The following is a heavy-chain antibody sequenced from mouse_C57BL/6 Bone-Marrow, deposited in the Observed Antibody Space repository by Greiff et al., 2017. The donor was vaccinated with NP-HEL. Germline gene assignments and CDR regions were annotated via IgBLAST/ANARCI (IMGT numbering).Heavy chain of an antibody. Sequence: EVMLVESGGGLVKPGGSLKLSCAASGFTFSDYGMAWVRQAPRKGPEWVAFISNLAYSIYYADTVTGRFTISRENAKNTLYLEMSSLRSEDTAMYYCARHVDGYDEYFDVWGTGTTVTVSS. CDR1: GFTFSDYG. CDR3: ARHVDGYDEYFDV. V-gene: IGHV5-15*01. CDR2: ISNLAYSI. D-gene: IGHD2-2*01. J-gene: IGHJ1*03.